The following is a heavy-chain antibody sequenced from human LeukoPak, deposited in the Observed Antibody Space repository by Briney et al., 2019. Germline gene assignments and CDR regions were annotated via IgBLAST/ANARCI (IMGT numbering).Heavy chain of an antibody. Sequence: PGGSLRLSCAASGFTFSSNYMSWVRQVPGKGLEWVSVIYSGGSTDYAESVKGRFTISRDNSKNTLYLQMNSLRAEDTAVYYCARDGCGGDCPLDVWGQGTTVTVSS. J-gene: IGHJ6*02. D-gene: IGHD2-21*02. V-gene: IGHV3-53*01. CDR2: IYSGGST. CDR3: ARDGCGGDCPLDV. CDR1: GFTFSSNY.